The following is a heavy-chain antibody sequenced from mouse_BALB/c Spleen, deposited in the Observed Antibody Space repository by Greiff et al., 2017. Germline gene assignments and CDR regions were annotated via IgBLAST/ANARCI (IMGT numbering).Heavy chain of an antibody. CDR2: ISYSGST. CDR1: GYSITSDYA. J-gene: IGHJ2*01. CDR3: ARGSNWDYFDY. Sequence: EVKLVESGPGLVKPSQSLSLTCTVTGYSITSDYAWNWIRQFPGNKLEWMGYISYSGSTSYNPSLKSRISITRDTSKNQFFLQLNSVTTEDTATYYCARGSNWDYFDYWGQGTTLTVSS. D-gene: IGHD4-1*01. V-gene: IGHV3-2*02.